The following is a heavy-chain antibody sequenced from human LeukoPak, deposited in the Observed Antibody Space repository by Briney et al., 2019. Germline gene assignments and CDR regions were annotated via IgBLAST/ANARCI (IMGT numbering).Heavy chain of an antibody. CDR3: TTVSSSWAPPRD. Sequence: GGSLRLSCAASGFTFSDAWMSWVRQAPGKGLEWVGRIKSKTDGGTTDYAAPVKGRFTISRDDSKNTLYLQMNSLKTEDTAVYYCTTVSSSWAPPRDWGQGTLVTVSS. CDR2: IKSKTDGGTT. CDR1: GFTFSDAW. J-gene: IGHJ4*02. D-gene: IGHD6-13*01. V-gene: IGHV3-15*01.